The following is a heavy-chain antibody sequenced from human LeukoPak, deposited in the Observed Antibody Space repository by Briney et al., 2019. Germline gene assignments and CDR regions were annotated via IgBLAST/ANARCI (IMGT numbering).Heavy chain of an antibody. D-gene: IGHD5-24*01. Sequence: PSQTLSLTCAVSGGSISSGGYSWSWIRQPPGKGLEWIGYIYHSGCTYYNPSLKSRVTISVDRSKNQFSLKLSSVTAADTAVYHCARDPHDGSYGMDVWGQGITVTVSS. CDR3: ARDPHDGSYGMDV. V-gene: IGHV4-30-2*01. CDR2: IYHSGCT. CDR1: GGSISSGGYS. J-gene: IGHJ6*02.